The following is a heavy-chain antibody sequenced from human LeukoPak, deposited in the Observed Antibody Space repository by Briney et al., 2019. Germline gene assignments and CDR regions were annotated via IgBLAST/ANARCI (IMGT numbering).Heavy chain of an antibody. Sequence: SETLSLTCTVSGGSISSYYWSWIRQPPGKGLEWIGYIYYSGSTNYNPSLKSRVTISVDTSKDQFSLKLSSVTAADTAVYSCARGRDGYNWGQGTMVTVSS. CDR2: IYYSGST. V-gene: IGHV4-59*01. J-gene: IGHJ3*01. CDR3: ARGRDGYN. D-gene: IGHD5-24*01. CDR1: GGSISSYY.